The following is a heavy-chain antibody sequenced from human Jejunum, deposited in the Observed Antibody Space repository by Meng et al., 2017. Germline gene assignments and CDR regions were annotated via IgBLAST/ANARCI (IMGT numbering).Heavy chain of an antibody. Sequence: QGQLVQSGAEVKKPGSSVKVSCKASGGTFSNYAITWVRQAPGQGLEWMGGIIPIFGTANYAQKFQGRVTITADESTSTAYMEFSSLRSEDTAVYYCARPNSGGNTYYFDYWGQGTLVTVSS. CDR2: IIPIFGTA. J-gene: IGHJ4*02. CDR1: GGTFSNYA. CDR3: ARPNSGGNTYYFDY. D-gene: IGHD4-23*01. V-gene: IGHV1-69*01.